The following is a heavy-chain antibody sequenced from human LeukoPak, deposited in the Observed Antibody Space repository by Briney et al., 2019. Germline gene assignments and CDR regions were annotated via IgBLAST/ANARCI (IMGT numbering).Heavy chain of an antibody. CDR2: INAGNGNT. V-gene: IGHV1-3*01. CDR1: GYTFTSYA. Sequence: ASVKVSCKASGYTFTSYAMHSVRQAPGQRLEWMGWINAGNGNTKYSQKFQGRVTITRDTSASTAYMELSSLRSEDTAVYYCARSNSGYDLGYDAFDIWGQGTMVTVSS. J-gene: IGHJ3*02. CDR3: ARSNSGYDLGYDAFDI. D-gene: IGHD5-12*01.